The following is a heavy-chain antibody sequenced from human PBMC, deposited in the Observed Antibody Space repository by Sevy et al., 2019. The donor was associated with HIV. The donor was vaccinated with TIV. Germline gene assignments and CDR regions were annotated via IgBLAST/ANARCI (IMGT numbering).Heavy chain of an antibody. Sequence: GGSLRLSCAASGFTFSSYAMHWVRQAPGKGLEWVAVISYDGSNKYYADSVKDRFTISRDNSKKTQYLQMNSLIAEDTVTYYCAGGYCSSTSCYGPYYYYGMDVWGQGTTVTVSS. CDR3: AGGYCSSTSCYGPYYYYGMDV. D-gene: IGHD2-2*01. V-gene: IGHV3-30-3*01. CDR1: GFTFSSYA. J-gene: IGHJ6*02. CDR2: ISYDGSNK.